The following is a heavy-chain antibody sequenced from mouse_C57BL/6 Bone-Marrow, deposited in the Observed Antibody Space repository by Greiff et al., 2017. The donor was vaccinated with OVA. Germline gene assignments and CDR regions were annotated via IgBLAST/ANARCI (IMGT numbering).Heavy chain of an antibody. CDR1: GYSITSGYY. CDR2: ISYDGSN. V-gene: IGHV3-6*01. D-gene: IGHD1-1*01. CDR3: ARVDFYYCGSSWYFDV. J-gene: IGHJ1*03. Sequence: EVKLMESGPGLVKPSQSLSLTCSVTGYSITSGYYWNWIRQFPGNKLEWMGYISYDGSNNYNPSLKNRISITRDTSKNQFFLKLNSVTTEDTATYYCARVDFYYCGSSWYFDVWGTGTTVTVSS.